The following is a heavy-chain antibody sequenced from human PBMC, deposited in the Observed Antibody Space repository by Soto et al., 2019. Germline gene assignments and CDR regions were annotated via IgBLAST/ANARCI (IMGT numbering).Heavy chain of an antibody. CDR2: INAGNGNT. J-gene: IGHJ4*02. Sequence: QVQLVQSGAEVKKPGASVKVSCKASGYTFTSYAMHWVRQAPGQRLEWMGWINAGNGNTKYSQKFQGRVTITRDTSASTAYMELSSLRSEDTAVYYCARAPDYGDYDPPFDYWGQGTLVTVSS. D-gene: IGHD4-17*01. CDR3: ARAPDYGDYDPPFDY. V-gene: IGHV1-3*01. CDR1: GYTFTSYA.